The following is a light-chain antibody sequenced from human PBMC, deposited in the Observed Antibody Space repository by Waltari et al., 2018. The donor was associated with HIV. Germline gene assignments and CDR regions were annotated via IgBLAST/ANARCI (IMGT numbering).Light chain of an antibody. CDR2: DDT. Sequence: SYVLPQPTSVSVAPGPTANVTCGGDHVESKSVHWYPQRAGKAPILVLYDDTDGPSGIPERFSGSNFGNTATLTISRVEAGDEGDYYCHVWESSSDEYVFGTGTKVTV. CDR3: HVWESSSDEYV. J-gene: IGLJ1*01. CDR1: HVESKS. V-gene: IGLV3-21*02.